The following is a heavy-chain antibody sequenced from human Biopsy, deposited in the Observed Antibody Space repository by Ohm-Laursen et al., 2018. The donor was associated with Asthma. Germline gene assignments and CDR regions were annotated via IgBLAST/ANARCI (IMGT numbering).Heavy chain of an antibody. CDR2: LIPVLGTP. J-gene: IGHJ6*02. CDR3: ARGYSGSDRIVYYYSGLEV. V-gene: IGHV1-69*13. D-gene: IGHD5-12*01. CDR1: GDSFSNYA. Sequence: ASVKVSCKASGDSFSNYAISRVRQAPGQGLEWMGGLIPVLGTPDHAQMFEGRVTITADESTSTAYMELSSLSSEDTAVYYCARGYSGSDRIVYYYSGLEVWSQGTTVTVSS.